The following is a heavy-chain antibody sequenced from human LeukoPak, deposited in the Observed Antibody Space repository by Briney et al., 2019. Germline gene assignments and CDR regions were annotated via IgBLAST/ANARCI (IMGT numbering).Heavy chain of an antibody. CDR3: ARGNTVTTGWFDP. D-gene: IGHD4-17*01. Sequence: SVKVSCKASGGTFSSYTTSWVRQAPGQGLEWMGRIIPILGIANYAQKFQGRVTITADKSTSTAYMELSSLRSEDTAVYYCARGNTVTTGWFDPWGQGTLVTVSS. V-gene: IGHV1-69*02. CDR2: IIPILGIA. CDR1: GGTFSSYT. J-gene: IGHJ5*02.